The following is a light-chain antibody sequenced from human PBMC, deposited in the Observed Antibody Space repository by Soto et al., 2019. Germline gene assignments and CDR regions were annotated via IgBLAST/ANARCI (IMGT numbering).Light chain of an antibody. CDR3: AAWDDSLTGPV. CDR2: NSN. Sequence: QSVLSQPPSACGTPGQTVIISCSGSRSDIGSNFVNWYQHLPGTAPKLLIYNSNQRPSGVPDRFSGSKSGTSASLAISGLQSEDEADYYCAAWDDSLTGPVFGTGTKLTVL. J-gene: IGLJ1*01. V-gene: IGLV1-44*01. CDR1: RSDIGSNF.